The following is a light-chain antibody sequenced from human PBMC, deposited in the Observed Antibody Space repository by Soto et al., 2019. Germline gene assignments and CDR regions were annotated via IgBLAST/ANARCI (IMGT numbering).Light chain of an antibody. CDR2: AAS. J-gene: IGKJ1*01. V-gene: IGKV1-27*01. Sequence: QMNQSPSSLSASVGDTGTITCRASQGIIDYVAWYQQRPGKVPRLLIYAASTLQTGVPSRFSGSGAGTDFALTIRSLQPEDVATYYCQKYDTAPQTFGPGTKVEIK. CDR1: QGIIDY. CDR3: QKYDTAPQT.